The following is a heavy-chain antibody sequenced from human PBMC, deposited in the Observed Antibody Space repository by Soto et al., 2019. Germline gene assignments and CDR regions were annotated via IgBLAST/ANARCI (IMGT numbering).Heavy chain of an antibody. V-gene: IGHV4-59*08. CDR3: ARRYGSGFDY. CDR1: GGSISSYY. CDR2: IYYSGST. J-gene: IGHJ4*02. Sequence: AETLSLTCTVSGGSISSYYWSWIRQPPGKGLEWIGYIYYSGSTNYNPSLKSRVTISVDTSKNQFSLKLSSVTAADTAVYYCARRYGSGFDYWGQGTLVTVSS. D-gene: IGHD3-10*01.